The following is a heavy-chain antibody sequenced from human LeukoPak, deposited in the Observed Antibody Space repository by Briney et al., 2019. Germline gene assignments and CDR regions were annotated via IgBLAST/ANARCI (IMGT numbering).Heavy chain of an antibody. J-gene: IGHJ6*02. CDR2: ISGSGGST. Sequence: GGSLRLSCAASGFTLSSYAMSWVRQAPGKGLEWVSAISGSGGSTYYADSVKGRFTISRDNSKNTLYLQMNSLRAEDAAVYYCAKDRWGRKVTDYYGMDVWGQGTTVTVSS. CDR1: GFTLSSYA. D-gene: IGHD3-16*01. V-gene: IGHV3-23*01. CDR3: AKDRWGRKVTDYYGMDV.